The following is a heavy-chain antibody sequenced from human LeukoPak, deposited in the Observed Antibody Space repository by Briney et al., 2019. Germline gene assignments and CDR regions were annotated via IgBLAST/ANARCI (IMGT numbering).Heavy chain of an antibody. J-gene: IGHJ4*02. Sequence: SETLSLTCTVAGGSISSDVHYWDWIRQPPGKGLEWIGSIYYSKNTYYNPSLKSRVTISADTSKNQFSLTLGSVSATDTAVYYCVSPRGFSYGYFDYWGQGTLVTVSS. V-gene: IGHV4-39*01. D-gene: IGHD5-18*01. CDR3: VSPRGFSYGYFDY. CDR1: GGSISSDVHY. CDR2: IYYSKNT.